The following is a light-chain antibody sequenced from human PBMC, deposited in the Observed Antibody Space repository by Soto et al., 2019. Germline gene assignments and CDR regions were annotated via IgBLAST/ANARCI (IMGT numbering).Light chain of an antibody. CDR1: QSVPSNY. CDR2: GAS. Sequence: EIVLTQSPGTLSLSPGERVTLSCRASQSVPSNYLTWYQQKPGQAPRVVVFGASTRATGIPDRFSGSGSGTDFPLTISRLEPEDFAVFYCHQYGSSPLTFGGGTKVDI. CDR3: HQYGSSPLT. J-gene: IGKJ4*01. V-gene: IGKV3-20*01.